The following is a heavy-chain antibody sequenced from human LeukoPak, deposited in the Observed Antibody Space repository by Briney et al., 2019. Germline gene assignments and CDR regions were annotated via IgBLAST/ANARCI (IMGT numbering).Heavy chain of an antibody. CDR3: ARANFLYCSSSTCLFDY. D-gene: IGHD2-2*01. CDR2: INPNDGDT. Sequence: AAVKVSCKASGYSFTVYYMHWVRQAPGQGFEWMGWINPNDGDTNYAQKFQGRVTMTRDTSISTAHMEVSRLRSDDTAVYYCARANFLYCSSSTCLFDYWGQGTLVTVSS. CDR1: GYSFTVYY. J-gene: IGHJ4*02. V-gene: IGHV1-2*02.